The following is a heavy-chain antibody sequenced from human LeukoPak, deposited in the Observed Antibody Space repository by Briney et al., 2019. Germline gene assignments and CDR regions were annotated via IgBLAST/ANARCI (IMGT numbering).Heavy chain of an antibody. J-gene: IGHJ4*02. CDR2: IYTSGSP. Sequence: KPSETLSLTCSVPGGSISSYYWSWIRQPAGKGLEWIGRIYTSGSPNYNPSLKSRVTMSVDTSKNQFSLKLSAVTAADTAVYYCARDGSSSFDYWGQGTLVTVSS. V-gene: IGHV4-4*07. CDR3: ARDGSSSFDY. D-gene: IGHD6-13*01. CDR1: GGSISSYY.